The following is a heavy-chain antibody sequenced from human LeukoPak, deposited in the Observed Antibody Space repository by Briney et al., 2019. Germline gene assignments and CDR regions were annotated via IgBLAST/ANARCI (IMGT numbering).Heavy chain of an antibody. CDR2: IRYDGSNQ. CDR3: AKPLINWGSIAY. CDR1: AFTFSSYG. D-gene: IGHD7-27*01. J-gene: IGHJ4*02. V-gene: IGHV3-30*02. Sequence: GRSLRLSCAAAAFTFSSYGMHWVRHAPGNGLGWVAFIRYDGSNQTPPASATGRFTLSRDNSKTTLYLQMNSLRAEATAVSYCAKPLINWGSIAYWGQGTLVTVSS.